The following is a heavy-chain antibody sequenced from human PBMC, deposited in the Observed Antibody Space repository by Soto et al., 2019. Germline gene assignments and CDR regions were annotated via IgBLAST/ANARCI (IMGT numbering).Heavy chain of an antibody. CDR2: IIPILGIA. V-gene: IGHV1-69*02. J-gene: IGHJ4*02. D-gene: IGHD1-26*01. Sequence: QVQLVQSGAEVKKPGSSVKVSCKASGGTFSSYTISWVRQAPGQGLEWMGRIIPILGIANYAQKFQARVTITADKSTSTAYMELSSLRSEDTAVYYCARYGVGDTNVAFDYWGQGTLVTVSS. CDR1: GGTFSSYT. CDR3: ARYGVGDTNVAFDY.